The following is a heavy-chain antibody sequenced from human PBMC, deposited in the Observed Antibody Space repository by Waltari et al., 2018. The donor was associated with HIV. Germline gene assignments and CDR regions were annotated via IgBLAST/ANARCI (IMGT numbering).Heavy chain of an antibody. V-gene: IGHV3-11*01. D-gene: IGHD3-22*01. CDR3: ARETNYYDGSGFYLDD. CDR2: ISGSGSTI. J-gene: IGHJ4*02. Sequence: QVQLVESGGRLVKPGGSLRLSCAASGFTFSDYYMSWIRQAPGKGLQWVAYISGSGSTIEYAGSVKGRFTISRDNTENSLYLQMNSLRAEDTAVYYCARETNYYDGSGFYLDDWGQGTLVTVSS. CDR1: GFTFSDYY.